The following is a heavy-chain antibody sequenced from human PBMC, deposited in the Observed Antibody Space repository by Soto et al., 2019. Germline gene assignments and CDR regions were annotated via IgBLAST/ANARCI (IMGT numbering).Heavy chain of an antibody. CDR3: ARDRRYYDSSGPVPFDY. CDR2: IIPILGTA. CDR1: GGTFSSYA. Sequence: GASVKVSCKASGGTFSSYAISWVRQAPGQGLEWMGGIIPILGTANYAQKFQGRVTITADKSTSTAYMELSSLRSEDTAVYYCARDRRYYDSSGPVPFDYWGQGTLVTVSS. J-gene: IGHJ4*02. V-gene: IGHV1-69*10. D-gene: IGHD3-22*01.